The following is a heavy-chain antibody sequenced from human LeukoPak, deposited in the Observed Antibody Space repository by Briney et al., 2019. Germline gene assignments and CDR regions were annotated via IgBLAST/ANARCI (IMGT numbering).Heavy chain of an antibody. CDR3: ARGGGIAGPNWFDP. CDR1: GYTFTGYY. CDR2: INPNSGGT. Sequence: ASVKVSCKASGYTFTGYYMHWVRQAPGQGLEWMGWINPNSGGTNYAQKFQGRVTMTRDTSISTAYMELSRLRSDDTAVYYCARGGGIAGPNWFDPWGQGALVTVSS. V-gene: IGHV1-2*02. D-gene: IGHD6-13*01. J-gene: IGHJ5*02.